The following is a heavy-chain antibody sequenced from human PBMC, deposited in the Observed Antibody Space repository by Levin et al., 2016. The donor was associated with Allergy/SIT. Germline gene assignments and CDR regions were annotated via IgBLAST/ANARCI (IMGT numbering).Heavy chain of an antibody. Sequence: PGKGLEWIGYIYYSGSTTYNPSLKSRVTLSVDTSKNQFSLNLRSVTAADTAVYYCARGEYCSYSSCYKFPFDYWGQGMQVTVSS. CDR2: IYYSGST. J-gene: IGHJ4*02. CDR3: ARGEYCSYSSCYKFPFDY. D-gene: IGHD2-2*02. V-gene: IGHV4-59*13.